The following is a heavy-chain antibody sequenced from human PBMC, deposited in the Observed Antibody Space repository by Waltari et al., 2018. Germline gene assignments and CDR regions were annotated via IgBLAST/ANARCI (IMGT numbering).Heavy chain of an antibody. CDR3: ARGQGSYYDFWSGYFDY. D-gene: IGHD3-3*01. Sequence: QVQLVQSGAEVKKPGSSVKVSCKASGGTFSSYAISWVRQAPAQGLEWMGGIIPIFGTANYAQKFQGRVTITADESTSTAYMELSSLRSEDTAVYYCARGQGSYYDFWSGYFDYWGQGTLVTVSS. V-gene: IGHV1-69*01. CDR1: GGTFSSYA. CDR2: IIPIFGTA. J-gene: IGHJ4*02.